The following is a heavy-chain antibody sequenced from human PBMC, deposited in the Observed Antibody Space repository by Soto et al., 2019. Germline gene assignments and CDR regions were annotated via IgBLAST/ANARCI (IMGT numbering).Heavy chain of an antibody. D-gene: IGHD3-22*01. CDR1: GFTFSSYA. V-gene: IGHV3-30-3*01. Sequence: QVQLVESGGGVVQPGRSLRLSCAASGFTFSSYAMHWVRQAPGKGLEWVAVISYDGSNKYYADSVKGRFTISRDNSKNTLYLQMNSLRAEERAVYYCARAPAPLDSSGPLGGGWFDPWGQGTLVTVSS. CDR3: ARAPAPLDSSGPLGGGWFDP. J-gene: IGHJ5*02. CDR2: ISYDGSNK.